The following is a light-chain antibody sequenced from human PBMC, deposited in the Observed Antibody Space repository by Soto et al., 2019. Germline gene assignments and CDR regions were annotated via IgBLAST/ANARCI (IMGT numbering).Light chain of an antibody. V-gene: IGKV3-20*01. J-gene: IGKJ1*01. CDR3: QQYGSSPQT. Sequence: EIVLTQSPGTLSLSPGERATLSCRASQSISNNYLAWYQQKPGQAPRLLIYDASSRATGIPYRFSGSGSGTDFTLTISRLEPEDFAVYYCQQYGSSPQTFGQGTKVEVK. CDR1: QSISNNY. CDR2: DAS.